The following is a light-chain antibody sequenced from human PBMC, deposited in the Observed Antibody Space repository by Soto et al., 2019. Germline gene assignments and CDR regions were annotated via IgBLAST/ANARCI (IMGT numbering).Light chain of an antibody. Sequence: EIVMTQSPATLSVSPGERATLSCRASQSISSNLAWYQQQPGQAPRLLIYGASTRATGIPARFRGSGSGTDFTLTINCVHSEVFAGYYYQQYNTWWTFGQGTKVEIK. CDR2: GAS. V-gene: IGKV3-15*01. CDR1: QSISSN. CDR3: QQYNTWWT. J-gene: IGKJ1*01.